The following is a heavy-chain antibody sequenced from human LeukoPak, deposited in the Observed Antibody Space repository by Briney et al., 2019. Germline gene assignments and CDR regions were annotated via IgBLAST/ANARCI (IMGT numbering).Heavy chain of an antibody. Sequence: PGGSLRLSCAASGFPFSTSGMNWVRQAPGKGLEWVSSISSAGSYLYYADSVRGRFIISRDNAKNSLFLQMHRLRAEDTAVYYCVRDRHCGSSSCYNGDFDFWGPGTLVTVSS. D-gene: IGHD2-2*02. CDR2: ISSAGSYL. V-gene: IGHV3-21*01. CDR1: GFPFSTSG. J-gene: IGHJ4*02. CDR3: VRDRHCGSSSCYNGDFDF.